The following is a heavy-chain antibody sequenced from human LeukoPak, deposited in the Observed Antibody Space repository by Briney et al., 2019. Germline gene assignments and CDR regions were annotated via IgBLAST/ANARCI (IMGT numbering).Heavy chain of an antibody. J-gene: IGHJ4*02. Sequence: GASVKVSCKASGYTFTIYYMHWVRQAPGQGLEWMGWISTYNGNTHYVQNLQDRVAMTTDASTSTAFMELRSLRSDDTAVYYCARVLGRQIAVAGDDYWGQGTLVTVSS. CDR3: ARVLGRQIAVAGDDY. CDR1: GYTFTIYY. CDR2: ISTYNGNT. D-gene: IGHD6-19*01. V-gene: IGHV1-18*04.